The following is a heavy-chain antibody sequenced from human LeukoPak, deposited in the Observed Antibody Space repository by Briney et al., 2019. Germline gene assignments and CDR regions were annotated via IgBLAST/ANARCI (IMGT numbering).Heavy chain of an antibody. D-gene: IGHD6-13*01. V-gene: IGHV3-23*01. J-gene: IGHJ4*02. CDR1: GFTFSSYA. CDR3: AKDQNYIAAAGRDY. CDR2: ISGSGGST. Sequence: PGGSLRLSCAASGFTFSSYAMSCVRQAPGKGLEWVSAISGSGGSTYYADSVKGRFTISRDNSKNTLYLQMNSLRAEDTAVYYCAKDQNYIAAAGRDYWGQGTLVTVSS.